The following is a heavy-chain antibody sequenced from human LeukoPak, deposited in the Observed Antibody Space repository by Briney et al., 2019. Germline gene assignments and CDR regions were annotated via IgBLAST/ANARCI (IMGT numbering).Heavy chain of an antibody. CDR1: GGSFSGNF. CDR2: INHRGNT. CDR3: ARVPESVGINYFDS. D-gene: IGHD1-26*01. V-gene: IGHV4-34*01. J-gene: IGHJ4*02. Sequence: PSETLSLTCAVYGGSFSGNFWSWVRQPPGKGLEWIGEINHRGNTNYNPSLKSRVTISGDTSKNQFSLRLSSVTAADTAVYYCARVPESVGINYFDSWGQGTQVTVSS.